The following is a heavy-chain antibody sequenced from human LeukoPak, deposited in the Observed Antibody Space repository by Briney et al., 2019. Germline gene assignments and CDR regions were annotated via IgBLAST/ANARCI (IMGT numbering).Heavy chain of an antibody. J-gene: IGHJ4*02. D-gene: IGHD5-18*01. CDR2: INSDGSIT. CDR3: ARGFGYSYAHLDY. V-gene: IGHV3-74*01. CDR1: GFTISSYW. Sequence: GGSLRLSCAASGFTISSYWMHWVRQAPGKGLVWVSRINSDGSITIYADSVKGRFTISRDNAKNTLYLQMNSLRAEDTAVYYCARGFGYSYAHLDYWGQGTLVTVSS.